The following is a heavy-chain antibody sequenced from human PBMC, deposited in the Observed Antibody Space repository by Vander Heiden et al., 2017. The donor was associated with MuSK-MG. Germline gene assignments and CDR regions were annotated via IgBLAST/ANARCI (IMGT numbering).Heavy chain of an antibody. CDR2: ISGSGGST. CDR1: GFTFSSYA. J-gene: IGHJ4*02. D-gene: IGHD6-19*01. V-gene: IGHV3-23*01. Sequence: EVQLLESGGGLVQPGGSLRLSCAASGFTFSSYAMSWVRQAPGKGLEWVSAISGSGGSTYYADSVKGRFTISRDNSKNTLYLQMNSLRAEDTAVYYCTTAVASRRDYFDYWGQGTLVTVSS. CDR3: TTAVASRRDYFDY.